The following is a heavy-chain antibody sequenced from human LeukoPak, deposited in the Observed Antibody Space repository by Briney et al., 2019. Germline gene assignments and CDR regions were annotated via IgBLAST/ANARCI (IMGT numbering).Heavy chain of an antibody. D-gene: IGHD1-14*01. CDR2: IYTSGST. V-gene: IGHV4-4*07. Sequence: KPSETLSLTSTVSGGSISSYYWSWIRQPAGTGLEWIGRIYTSGSTNYNPSLKSRVTMSVDTSKNQFSLKLSSVTAADTAVYYCARDNPPRTLDAFDIWGQGTMVTVSS. CDR3: ARDNPPRTLDAFDI. J-gene: IGHJ3*02. CDR1: GGSISSYY.